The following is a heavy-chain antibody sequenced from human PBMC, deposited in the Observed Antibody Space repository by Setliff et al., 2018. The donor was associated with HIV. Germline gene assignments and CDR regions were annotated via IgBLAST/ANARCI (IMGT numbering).Heavy chain of an antibody. J-gene: IGHJ5*02. CDR2: IYKNGNT. CDR1: GDSISAYY. D-gene: IGHD6-19*01. CDR3: ARGPARAVARPGWLDP. Sequence: SETLSLTCSVSGDSISAYYWTWIRQSPGKGLEWIGWIYKNGNTNYNPSLTSRLTISVDKSKNQFSLKLSSVTAADTAVYYCARGPARAVARPGWLDPWGQGTLVTVSS. V-gene: IGHV4-59*12.